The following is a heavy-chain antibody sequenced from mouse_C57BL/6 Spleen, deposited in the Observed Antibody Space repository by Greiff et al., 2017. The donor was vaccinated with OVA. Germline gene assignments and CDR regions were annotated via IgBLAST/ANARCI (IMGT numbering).Heavy chain of an antibody. CDR1: GFSLTSYG. CDR2: IWSGGST. J-gene: IGHJ2*01. D-gene: IGHD1-1*01. Sequence: VQLQQSGPGLVQPSQRLSITCTVSGFSLTSYGVHWVRQSPGKGLEWLGVIWSGGSTDYTAAFISRLSISKDNSKSQVFFKMNSLQADDTAIYYCATLLEYFDYWGQGTTLTVSS. V-gene: IGHV2-2*01. CDR3: ATLLEYFDY.